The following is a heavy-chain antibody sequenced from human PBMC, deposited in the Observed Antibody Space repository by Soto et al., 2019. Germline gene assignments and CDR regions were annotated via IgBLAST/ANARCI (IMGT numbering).Heavy chain of an antibody. CDR2: IYSGGST. Sequence: EVQLVESGGGLVQPGGSLRLSCAASGFTVSSNYMSWVRQAPGKGLEWVSVIYSGGSTYYADSVKGRFTISRDNSKNTLYLRMNSLRAEDTAVYYCARVGRFEPSSIWGQGTLVTVSS. D-gene: IGHD6-6*01. CDR3: ARVGRFEPSSI. V-gene: IGHV3-66*01. J-gene: IGHJ4*02. CDR1: GFTVSSNY.